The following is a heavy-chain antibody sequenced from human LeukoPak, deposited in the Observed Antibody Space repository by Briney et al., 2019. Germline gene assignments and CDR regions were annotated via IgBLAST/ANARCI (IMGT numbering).Heavy chain of an antibody. J-gene: IGHJ4*02. Sequence: SETLSLTCTVSGGSISSSSYFWGWIRQPPGKGLEWLGSISYSGSTYYNPSIKSRVTISVGTSKHQFSLKQNSVTAADTAVYYCARSVNIVVEYYFDYWGQGTLVTVSS. V-gene: IGHV4-39*01. CDR1: GGSISSSSYF. D-gene: IGHD2-15*01. CDR3: ARSVNIVVEYYFDY. CDR2: ISYSGST.